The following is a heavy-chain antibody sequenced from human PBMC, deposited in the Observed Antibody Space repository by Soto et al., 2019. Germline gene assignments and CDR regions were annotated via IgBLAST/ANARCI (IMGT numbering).Heavy chain of an antibody. CDR3: AREITIFGVARPYFGY. CDR2: IYYSGST. V-gene: IGHV4-30-4*01. CDR1: GGSISSGDYY. D-gene: IGHD3-3*01. Sequence: SETLSLTCTVSGGSISSGDYYWSWIRQPPGKGPEWIGYIYYSGSTYYNPSLKSRVTISVDTSKNQFSLKLSSVTAADTAVYYCAREITIFGVARPYFGYWGQGTLVTVSS. J-gene: IGHJ4*02.